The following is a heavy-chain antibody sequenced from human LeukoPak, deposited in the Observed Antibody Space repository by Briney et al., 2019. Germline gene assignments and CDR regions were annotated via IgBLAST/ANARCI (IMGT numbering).Heavy chain of an antibody. CDR2: ISSNGGST. CDR3: ARGRAIFGVVTIAPDY. D-gene: IGHD3-3*01. J-gene: IGHJ4*02. V-gene: IGHV3-64*01. Sequence: GGSLRLSCAASGFTFSSYAMHWLRQAPGKGLEYVSAISSNGGSTYYANSVKGRFTISRDNSKNTLYLQMGSLRAEDMAVYYCARGRAIFGVVTIAPDYWGQGTLVTVSS. CDR1: GFTFSSYA.